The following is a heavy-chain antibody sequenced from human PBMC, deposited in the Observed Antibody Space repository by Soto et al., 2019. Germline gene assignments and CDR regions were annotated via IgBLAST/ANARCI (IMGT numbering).Heavy chain of an antibody. CDR3: ARDLDRYCSSTSCYYYYGMDV. D-gene: IGHD2-2*01. CDR1: GYTFTSYA. V-gene: IGHV1-3*01. Sequence: QVQLVQSGAEVKKPGASVKVSRKASGYTFTSYAMHWVRQAPGQRLEWMGWINAGNGNTKYSQKFQGRVTITRDTSASTAYMELSSLRSEDTAVYYCARDLDRYCSSTSCYYYYGMDVWGQGTTVTVSS. J-gene: IGHJ6*02. CDR2: INAGNGNT.